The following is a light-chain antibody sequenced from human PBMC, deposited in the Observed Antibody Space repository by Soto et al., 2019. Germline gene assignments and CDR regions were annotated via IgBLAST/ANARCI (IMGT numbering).Light chain of an antibody. CDR3: SSYTSSSTLV. CDR2: EVS. J-gene: IGLJ1*01. Sequence: QSVLTQPASVSGSPGQSITISCTGTSSDVGAYNYVSWYQRHPGKAPKLMIYEVSHRPSGVSNRFSGSKSGNTASLTISGLQAEDEADYYCSSYTSSSTLVFATGTKVTVL. CDR1: SSDVGAYNY. V-gene: IGLV2-14*01.